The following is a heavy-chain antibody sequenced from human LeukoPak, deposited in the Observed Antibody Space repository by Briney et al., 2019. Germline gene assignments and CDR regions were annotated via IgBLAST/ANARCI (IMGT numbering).Heavy chain of an antibody. J-gene: IGHJ5*02. D-gene: IGHD3-3*01. CDR2: IIPIFGTA. CDR1: GGTFSSYA. CDR3: ATTRPETDYDFWSGPTGWFDP. V-gene: IGHV1-69*13. Sequence: SVKVSCKASGGTFSSYAISWVRQAPGQGLEWMGGIIPIFGTANYAQKFQGRVTITADESTSTAYMELSSLRSEDTAVYYCATTRPETDYDFWSGPTGWFDPWGQGTLVTVSS.